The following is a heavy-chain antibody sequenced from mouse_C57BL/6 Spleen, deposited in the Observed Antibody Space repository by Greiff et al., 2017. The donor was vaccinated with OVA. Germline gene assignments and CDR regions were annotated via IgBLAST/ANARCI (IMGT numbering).Heavy chain of an antibody. V-gene: IGHV5-17*01. CDR3: AKTLYSNLRNMDY. CDR2: ISSGSSTI. J-gene: IGHJ4*01. CDR1: GFTFSDYG. D-gene: IGHD2-5*01. Sequence: EVKVVESGGGLVKPGGSLKLSCAASGFTFSDYGMHWVRQAPEKGLEWVAYISSGSSTIYYADTVKGRFTISRDNAKNTLFLQMTSRRSEDTAMYYCAKTLYSNLRNMDYWGQGTSVTVSS.